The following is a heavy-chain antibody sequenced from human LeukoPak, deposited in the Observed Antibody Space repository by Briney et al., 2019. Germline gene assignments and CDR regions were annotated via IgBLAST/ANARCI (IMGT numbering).Heavy chain of an antibody. V-gene: IGHV3-53*01. CDR3: ARELRERGVFDI. D-gene: IGHD1-26*01. CDR2: IYSDGST. CDR1: GFTVSSNY. Sequence: AGGSLRLSCAASGFTVSSNYMSWARQAPGKGLEWVSEIYSDGSTYYAASVKGRFSISRDNSKNTVYLQMNSLRAEDAALYYCARELRERGVFDIWGQGTMVAVSS. J-gene: IGHJ3*02.